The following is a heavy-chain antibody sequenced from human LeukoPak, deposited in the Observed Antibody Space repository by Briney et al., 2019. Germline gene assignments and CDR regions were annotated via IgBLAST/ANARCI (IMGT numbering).Heavy chain of an antibody. CDR2: IIPIFGAA. J-gene: IGHJ4*02. D-gene: IGHD6-19*01. CDR3: AREEVRRAVAGYFDN. CDR1: GGTFSSYA. V-gene: IGHV1-69*05. Sequence: ASVKVSCKASGGTFSSYAISWVRQAPGQGLEWMRRIIPIFGAANYAQKLQGRVTMTTDTSTSTVYMELRSLRSDDTAVYYCAREEVRRAVAGYFDNWGQGTLVTVSS.